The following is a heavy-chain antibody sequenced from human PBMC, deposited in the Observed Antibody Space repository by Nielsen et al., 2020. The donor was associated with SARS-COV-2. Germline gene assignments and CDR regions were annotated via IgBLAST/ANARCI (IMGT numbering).Heavy chain of an antibody. J-gene: IGHJ6*03. CDR3: AKDKVIAAAGRYYYYYYMDV. D-gene: IGHD6-13*01. Sequence: LSLACAASGFTFSSYAMSWVRQAPGKGLEWVSAISGSGGSTYYADSVKGRFTISRDNSKNTLYLQMNSLRAEDTAVYYCAKDKVIAAAGRYYYYYYMDVWGKGTTVTVSS. V-gene: IGHV3-23*01. CDR1: GFTFSSYA. CDR2: ISGSGGST.